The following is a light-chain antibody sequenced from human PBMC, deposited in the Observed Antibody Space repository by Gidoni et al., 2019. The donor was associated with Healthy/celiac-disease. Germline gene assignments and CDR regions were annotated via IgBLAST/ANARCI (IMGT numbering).Light chain of an antibody. Sequence: QSALTQPRSVSGSPGQSVTISCPGTSSDVGGYNDVSWYQQHPGKAPKLMIYDVSKRPSGVPYRFSGSKSGNTASLTISGLQAEDEADYYCCSYAGSYTFVVFGGGTKLTVL. CDR1: SSDVGGYND. CDR2: DVS. V-gene: IGLV2-11*01. J-gene: IGLJ2*01. CDR3: CSYAGSYTFVV.